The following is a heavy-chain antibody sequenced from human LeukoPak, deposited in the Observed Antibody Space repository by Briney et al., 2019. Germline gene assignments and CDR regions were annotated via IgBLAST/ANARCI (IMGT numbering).Heavy chain of an antibody. CDR1: GFTVSSNY. V-gene: IGHV3-53*01. CDR2: FYGGGNT. J-gene: IGHJ4*02. CDR3: ARDYYGSGRLDY. D-gene: IGHD3-10*01. Sequence: GGSLRLSCAASGFTVSSNYVSWVRQAPGKGLEWLSVFYGGGNTYHADSVKGRFTISRDNSKNTLYLQMNSLRAEDTAVYYCARDYYGSGRLDYWGQGTLVTVSS.